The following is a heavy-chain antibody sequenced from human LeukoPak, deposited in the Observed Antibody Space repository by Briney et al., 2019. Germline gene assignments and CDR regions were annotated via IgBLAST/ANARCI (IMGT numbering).Heavy chain of an antibody. CDR1: GFSFSSYS. CDR3: ASVPGETKKRAIDY. D-gene: IGHD3-10*01. J-gene: IGHJ4*02. V-gene: IGHV3-21*01. Sequence: GGSLRLSCAASGFSFSSYSMNWVRQAPGKGLEWVSAISGSSSYMYYADSVKGRFTTSRDNAKNSVDLQMNSLRAEDTAVYYCASVPGETKKRAIDYWGQGTLVTVSS. CDR2: ISGSSSYM.